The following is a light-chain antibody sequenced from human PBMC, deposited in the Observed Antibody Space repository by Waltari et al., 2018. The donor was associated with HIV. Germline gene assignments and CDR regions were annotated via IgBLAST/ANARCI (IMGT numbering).Light chain of an antibody. Sequence: QAVVTQEPSLTVSPGGTVPLTCGSSTGAVPSGHYPYWFQQKPGQAPRTLIHDTNTKHPWTPARFSGSLLGGKAARTLSGAQPEDGAEYYCLLSDSGTRVFGGGTKLTVL. CDR2: DTN. CDR3: LLSDSGTRV. V-gene: IGLV7-46*01. CDR1: TGAVPSGHY. J-gene: IGLJ3*02.